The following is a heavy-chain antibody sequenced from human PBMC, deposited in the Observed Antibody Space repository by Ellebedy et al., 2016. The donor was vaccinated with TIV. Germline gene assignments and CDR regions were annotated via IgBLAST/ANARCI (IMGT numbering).Heavy chain of an antibody. V-gene: IGHV1-69*13. CDR1: GGTFSSYA. J-gene: IGHJ4*02. Sequence: SVKVSXKASGGTFSSYAISWVRQAPGQGLEWMGGIIPIFGTANYAQKFQGRVTITADESTSTAYMELSSLRSEDTAVYYCARDSTYYYDSSGYYFRYWGQGTLVTVSS. D-gene: IGHD3-22*01. CDR3: ARDSTYYYDSSGYYFRY. CDR2: IIPIFGTA.